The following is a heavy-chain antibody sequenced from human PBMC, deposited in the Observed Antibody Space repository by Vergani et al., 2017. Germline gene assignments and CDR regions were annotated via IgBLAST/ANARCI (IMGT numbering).Heavy chain of an antibody. D-gene: IGHD1-26*01. V-gene: IGHV2-70*01. J-gene: IGHJ6*03. CDR2: IDWDDDK. CDR3: ARIGGSSHYYYYYYMDV. CDR1: GFSLSTSGMC. Sequence: QVTLRESGPALVKPTQTLTLTCTFSGFSLSTSGMCVSWIRQPPGKALEWLALIDWDDDKYYSTSLKTRLTISKDTSKSQVVLTMTNMDPVDTATYYCARIGGSSHYYYYYYMDVWGKGTTVTVSS.